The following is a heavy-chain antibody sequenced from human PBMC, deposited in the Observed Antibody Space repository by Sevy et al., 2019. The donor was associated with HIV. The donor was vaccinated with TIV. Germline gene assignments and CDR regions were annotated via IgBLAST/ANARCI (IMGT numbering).Heavy chain of an antibody. Sequence: GSLRLSCAASGFTFSSYWMHWVRQAPGKGLVWVSRINSDGSSTSYADSVKGRFTISRDNAKNTLYLQMNSLRAEDTAVYYCAREEGIMITFGGVRPNDAFDIWGQGTMVTVSS. CDR2: INSDGSST. CDR3: AREEGIMITFGGVRPNDAFDI. V-gene: IGHV3-74*01. D-gene: IGHD3-16*01. J-gene: IGHJ3*02. CDR1: GFTFSSYW.